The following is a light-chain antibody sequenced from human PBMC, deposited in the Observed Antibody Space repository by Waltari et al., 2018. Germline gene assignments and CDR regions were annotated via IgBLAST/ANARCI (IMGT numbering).Light chain of an antibody. CDR1: TSDIGGYNY. Sequence: QAALTQPPSVSGSPGQSVTVSCTGTTSDIGGYNYVSWYQQHPGKAPKLMIYDVTKRPSGVSDRFYGSKSGNTASLTISGLQAEDEADYYCSSYAGTNTYIFGTGTRLTVL. V-gene: IGLV2-11*01. CDR2: DVT. CDR3: SSYAGTNTYI. J-gene: IGLJ1*01.